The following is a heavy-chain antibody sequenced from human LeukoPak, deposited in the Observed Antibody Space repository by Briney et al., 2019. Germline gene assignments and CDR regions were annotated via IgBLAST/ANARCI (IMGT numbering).Heavy chain of an antibody. CDR1: GFTFSSYG. CDR2: ISYDGSNK. CDR3: AKINRRLLWFGEPPGDH. V-gene: IGHV3-30*18. D-gene: IGHD3-10*01. Sequence: GGSLRLSCAASGFTFSSYGMHWVRQAPGKGLEWVAVISYDGSNKYYADSVKGRFTISRDNSKNTLYLQMNSLRAEDTAVYYCAKINRRLLWFGEPPGDHWGQGTLVTVSS. J-gene: IGHJ4*02.